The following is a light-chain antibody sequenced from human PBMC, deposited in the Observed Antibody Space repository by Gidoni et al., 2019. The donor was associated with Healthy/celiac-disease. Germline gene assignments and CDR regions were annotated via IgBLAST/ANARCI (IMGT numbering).Light chain of an antibody. CDR3: HQYNNWPIT. Sequence: PTLSVSPGERATLSCRASQSVSRNLAWYQQKPGQAPRLLIYGASTRATGIPARFSGSGSGTEFTLTISSLQSEDFAVYYCHQYNNWPITFGQXTRLEIK. V-gene: IGKV3-15*01. CDR2: GAS. J-gene: IGKJ5*01. CDR1: QSVSRN.